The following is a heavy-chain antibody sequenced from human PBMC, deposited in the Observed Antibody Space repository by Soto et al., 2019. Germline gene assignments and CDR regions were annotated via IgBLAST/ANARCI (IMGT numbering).Heavy chain of an antibody. D-gene: IGHD6-13*01. J-gene: IGHJ4*02. CDR1: GFTFSSYG. CDR2: ISYDGSNK. Sequence: QVQLVESGGGVVQPGRSLRLSCAASGFTFSSYGMHWVRQAPGKGLEWVAVISYDGSNKYYADSVKGRFTISRDNSMNTLYLQMNSLRAEDTAVYYCAKASGSYSSSPRGDYFDYWGQGTLVTVSS. CDR3: AKASGSYSSSPRGDYFDY. V-gene: IGHV3-30*18.